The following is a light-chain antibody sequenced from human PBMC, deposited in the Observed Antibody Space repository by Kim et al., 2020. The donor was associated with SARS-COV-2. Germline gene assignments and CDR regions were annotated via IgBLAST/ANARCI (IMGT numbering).Light chain of an antibody. CDR2: STT. CDR1: AGAVTSGDY. J-gene: IGLJ3*02. CDR3: LLYFGGAHWM. V-gene: IGLV7-43*01. Sequence: GGTVTLTCASRAGAVTSGDYANRFQQKPGQPPTALIYSTTNKHSWTPARFSGSLLGGKAALTLSGVQPEDEADYFCLLYFGGAHWMFGGGTQLTVL.